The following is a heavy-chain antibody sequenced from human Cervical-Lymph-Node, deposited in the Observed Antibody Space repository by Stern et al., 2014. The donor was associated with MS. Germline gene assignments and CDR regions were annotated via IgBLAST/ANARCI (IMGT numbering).Heavy chain of an antibody. Sequence: EVQLVESGGGVIQPGGSLRLSCTASGFTVSRDYMTWVRQAPGKGLEWVSLITNVGSTFYTGSVNGRFTISRDDSKNTVYLHMTSLRAEDTAMYYCARDTSSPERSDWWGQGTLVTVSS. D-gene: IGHD1-1*01. CDR1: GFTVSRDY. CDR3: ARDTSSPERSDW. CDR2: ITNVGST. J-gene: IGHJ4*02. V-gene: IGHV3-53*01.